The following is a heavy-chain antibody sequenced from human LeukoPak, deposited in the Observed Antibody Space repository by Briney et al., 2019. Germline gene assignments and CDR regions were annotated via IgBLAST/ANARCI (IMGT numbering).Heavy chain of an antibody. Sequence: SETLSLTCAVYGGSISSYYWSWIRQPPGKGLEWIGYIYYGGSTNYNPSLKSRVTISVDTSKNQFSLKLSSVTAADTAVYYCARDHLDCSGGSCYSTRYYYYYGMDVWGKGTTVTVSS. CDR2: IYYGGST. D-gene: IGHD2-15*01. CDR3: ARDHLDCSGGSCYSTRYYYYYGMDV. V-gene: IGHV4-59*01. CDR1: GGSISSYY. J-gene: IGHJ6*04.